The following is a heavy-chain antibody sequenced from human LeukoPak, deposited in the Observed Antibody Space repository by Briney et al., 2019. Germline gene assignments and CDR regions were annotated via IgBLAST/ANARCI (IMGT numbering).Heavy chain of an antibody. CDR3: ARATYYYDSSGYYGFDY. CDR1: GGSISSYY. CDR2: IYYSGST. J-gene: IGHJ4*02. Sequence: SETVSLTCTVSGGSISSYYWSWIRQPPGKGLEWIGYIYYSGSTNYNPSLKSRVTISVDTSKNQFSLKLSSVTAADTAVYYCARATYYYDSSGYYGFDYWGQGTLVTVTS. D-gene: IGHD3-22*01. V-gene: IGHV4-59*01.